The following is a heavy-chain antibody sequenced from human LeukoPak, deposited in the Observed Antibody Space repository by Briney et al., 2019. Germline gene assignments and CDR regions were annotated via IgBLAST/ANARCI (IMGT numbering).Heavy chain of an antibody. CDR2: IIPIFGTA. D-gene: IGHD1-26*01. Sequence: SVKVSCKASGYTFTGYYMHWVRQAPGQGLEWMGGIIPIFGTANYAQKFQGRVTITADESTSTAYMELSSLRSEDTAVYYCARGGGWGSEYFQHWGQGTLVTVSS. J-gene: IGHJ1*01. CDR3: ARGGGWGSEYFQH. V-gene: IGHV1-69*13. CDR1: GYTFTGYY.